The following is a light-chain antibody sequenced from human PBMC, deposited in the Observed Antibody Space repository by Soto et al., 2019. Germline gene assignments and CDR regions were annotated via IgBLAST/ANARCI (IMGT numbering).Light chain of an antibody. J-gene: IGKJ4*01. V-gene: IGKV1-39*01. CDR3: QQSYSSVT. CDR1: QSISSY. CDR2: AAS. Sequence: DIQMTQSPSSLSASVGDRLTITCRASQSISSYLNWYQQKPEKAPKVLIYAASSLQSGVPSRFSGSGFGTDFTLTVSSLQPEDFATYYCQQSYSSVTFGGGTKVEIK.